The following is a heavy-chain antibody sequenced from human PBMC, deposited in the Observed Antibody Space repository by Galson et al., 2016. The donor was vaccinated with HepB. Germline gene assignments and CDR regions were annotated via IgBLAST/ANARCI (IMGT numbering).Heavy chain of an antibody. J-gene: IGHJ6*02. Sequence: SLRLSCAASGFTFSSYWMVWVRQVPGEGLEWVANINEDGSAKNYVDSVKGRFTISRDNVKNSLYLQMNSLRAEDTAVYYCARGRRYCTDGVCHPGMDVWGQGTTVTVSS. V-gene: IGHV3-7*01. CDR1: GFTFSSYW. D-gene: IGHD2-8*01. CDR2: INEDGSAK. CDR3: ARGRRYCTDGVCHPGMDV.